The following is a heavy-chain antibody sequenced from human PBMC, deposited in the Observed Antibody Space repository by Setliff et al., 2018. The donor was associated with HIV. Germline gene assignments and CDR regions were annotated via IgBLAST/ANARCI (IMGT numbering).Heavy chain of an antibody. V-gene: IGHV4-30-4*08. J-gene: IGHJ4*02. D-gene: IGHD4-17*01. CDR1: GGSISSGDYY. Sequence: SETLSLTCTVSGGSISSGDYYWSWIRQPPGKGLEWIGYIYYSGSTYYNPSLKSRVTISVDTSKNQFSLKLSSVTAADTAVYYCARRPRTQTTVTTFYFDYWGQGTLVTVSS. CDR3: ARRPRTQTTVTTFYFDY. CDR2: IYYSGST.